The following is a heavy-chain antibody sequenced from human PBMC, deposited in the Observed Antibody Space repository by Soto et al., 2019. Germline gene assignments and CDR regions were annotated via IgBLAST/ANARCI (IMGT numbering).Heavy chain of an antibody. J-gene: IGHJ6*03. CDR2: IYYSGST. D-gene: IGHD6-13*01. CDR3: ARYSSSWYRVGVYYYYMDV. V-gene: IGHV4-30-4*08. CDR1: GGSISSGGYY. Sequence: SETLSLTCTVSGGSISSGGYYWSWIRQHPGKGLEWIGYIYYSGSTYYNPSLKSRVTISVDTSKNQFSLKLSSVTAADTAVYYCARYSSSWYRVGVYYYYMDVWGKGTTVTVSS.